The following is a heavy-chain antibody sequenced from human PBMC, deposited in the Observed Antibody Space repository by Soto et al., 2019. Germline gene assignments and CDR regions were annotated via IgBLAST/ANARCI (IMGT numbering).Heavy chain of an antibody. J-gene: IGHJ4*02. Sequence: GGSLRLSCAASGFTFSSYAMSWVRQAPGKGLEWVSLINYSGGTTYFADSVKGRFTISRDNPKNTLYLQMNSLSAEDTAVYYCATQDFRGSTGTTWGQGTLVTVSS. CDR1: GFTFSSYA. D-gene: IGHD1-1*01. CDR2: INYSGGTT. V-gene: IGHV3-23*01. CDR3: ATQDFRGSTGTT.